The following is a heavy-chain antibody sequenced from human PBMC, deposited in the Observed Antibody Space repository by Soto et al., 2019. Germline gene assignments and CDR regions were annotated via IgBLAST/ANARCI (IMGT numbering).Heavy chain of an antibody. D-gene: IGHD2-2*01. V-gene: IGHV3-23*01. Sequence: GGSLRLSCAASGFTFSSYAMSWVRQAPGKGLEWVSAISGSGGSTYYADSVKGRFTISRDNSKNTLYLQMNSLRAEDTAVYYCAKDLGVVVPAAMVFDYWGQGTLVTVSS. CDR3: AKDLGVVVPAAMVFDY. CDR1: GFTFSSYA. CDR2: ISGSGGST. J-gene: IGHJ4*02.